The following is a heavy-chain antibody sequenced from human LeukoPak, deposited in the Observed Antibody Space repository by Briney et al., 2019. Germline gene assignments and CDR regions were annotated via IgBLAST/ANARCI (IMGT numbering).Heavy chain of an antibody. D-gene: IGHD3-22*01. CDR2: IVVGSGNT. Sequence: SVKVSCKASGFTFTSSAVQWVRQARGQRLEWIGWIVVGSGNTNYAQKFQERVTITRDMSTSTAYMELSSLRSEDTAVYYCAAVDSKNYYYYYMDVWGKGTTVTVSS. CDR1: GFTFTSSA. V-gene: IGHV1-58*01. J-gene: IGHJ6*03. CDR3: AAVDSKNYYYYYMDV.